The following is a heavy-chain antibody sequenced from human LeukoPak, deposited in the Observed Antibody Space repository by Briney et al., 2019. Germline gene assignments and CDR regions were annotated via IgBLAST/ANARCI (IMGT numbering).Heavy chain of an antibody. J-gene: IGHJ4*02. V-gene: IGHV4-4*07. CDR1: GGSISSYY. D-gene: IGHD6-6*01. Sequence: SETLSLTCTVSGGSISSYYWSWIRQPAGKGLEWIGRIHTSGNTDYNPSLKSRVTMSVDTSKNQFSLKLRSLTVADTAVYYCAREGSATARPFVSNDYWGQGTLVTVSS. CDR2: IHTSGNT. CDR3: AREGSATARPFVSNDY.